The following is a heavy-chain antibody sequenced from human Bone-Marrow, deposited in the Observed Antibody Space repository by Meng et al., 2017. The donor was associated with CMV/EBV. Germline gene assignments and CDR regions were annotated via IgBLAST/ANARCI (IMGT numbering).Heavy chain of an antibody. V-gene: IGHV3-48*04. Sequence: GESLKISCAASGFTFSSYSMNWVRQAPGKGLEWVSYISSSSSTIYYADSVKGRFTISRDNAKNSVYLQMNGLRAEDTAVYYCAREPGYCSSATCSSSTYGMDVWGQGTTVTVSS. CDR3: AREPGYCSSATCSSSTYGMDV. D-gene: IGHD2-2*01. CDR1: GFTFSSYS. J-gene: IGHJ6*02. CDR2: ISSSSSTI.